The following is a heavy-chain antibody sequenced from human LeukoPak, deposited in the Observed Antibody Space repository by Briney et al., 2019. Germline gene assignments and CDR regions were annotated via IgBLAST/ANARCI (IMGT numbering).Heavy chain of an antibody. D-gene: IGHD2-15*01. Sequence: ASVKVSCKASGYTFTSYYMHWVRQAPGQGLEWMGIINPSGGSTSYAQKFQGRVTMTRDRSTSTVYMELSSLRSEDTAVYYCARDRGGNCSGGSCYSGDYWGQGTLVTVSS. J-gene: IGHJ4*02. CDR1: GYTFTSYY. V-gene: IGHV1-46*01. CDR3: ARDRGGNCSGGSCYSGDY. CDR2: INPSGGST.